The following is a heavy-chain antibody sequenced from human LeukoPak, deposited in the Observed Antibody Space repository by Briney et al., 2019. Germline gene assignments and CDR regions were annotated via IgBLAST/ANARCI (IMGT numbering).Heavy chain of an antibody. CDR3: ARKYCSSTSCSQNYYYYYGMDV. CDR2: IIPILGIA. D-gene: IGHD2-2*01. J-gene: IGHJ6*02. Sequence: ASVKDSCKASGGTFSSYAISWVRQAPGQGLEWMGRIIPILGIANYAQKFQGRVTITADKSTSTAYMELSSLRSEDTAVYYCARKYCSSTSCSQNYYYYYGMDVWGQGTTVTVSS. CDR1: GGTFSSYA. V-gene: IGHV1-69*04.